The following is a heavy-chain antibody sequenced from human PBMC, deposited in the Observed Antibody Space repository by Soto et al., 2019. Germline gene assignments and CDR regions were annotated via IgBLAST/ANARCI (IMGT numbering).Heavy chain of an antibody. CDR1: GYTFSNFW. D-gene: IGHD2-8*02. V-gene: IGHV5-51*01. Sequence: GESLKSSCQPSGYTFSNFWVDWFLQMPGEGLEWLGIIYPDDSDTRYSPSFLGQVTISADKSIKTTYLQWSSLKASDTAIYFCASSVLVTSTMNYFDLWGQGTLVTVS. CDR2: IYPDDSDT. J-gene: IGHJ4*02. CDR3: ASSVLVTSTMNYFDL.